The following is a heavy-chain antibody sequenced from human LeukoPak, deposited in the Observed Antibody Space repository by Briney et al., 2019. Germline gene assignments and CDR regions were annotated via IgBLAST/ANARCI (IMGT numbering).Heavy chain of an antibody. D-gene: IGHD3-22*01. CDR2: INHGGST. V-gene: IGHV4-34*01. J-gene: IGHJ4*02. Sequence: PSEILSLTCAVYGGSFSDYYWSWIRQPPGKGLEWIGEINHGGSTNYNPSLKSRVSMSVDTSKNQFSLKLSSMTAADTAVYYCARGDYEFDYWGQGTPVTVSS. CDR3: ARGDYEFDY. CDR1: GGSFSDYY.